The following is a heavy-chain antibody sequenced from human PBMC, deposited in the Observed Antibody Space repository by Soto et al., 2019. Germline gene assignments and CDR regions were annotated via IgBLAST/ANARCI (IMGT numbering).Heavy chain of an antibody. CDR2: ISYSGTT. CDR3: ARHLGPDGSGTYYNVGFDY. V-gene: IGHV4-39*01. CDR1: GGSISSCSDY. D-gene: IGHD3-10*01. J-gene: IGHJ4*02. Sequence: SETLSRPCTVPGGSISSCSDYCGWFRQPPGNRLGWIGSISYSGTTYYNPSLKSRVTISVDTSNNQFSLRLSSVTAADPAVYYCARHLGPDGSGTYYNVGFDYWGQGTLVTVS.